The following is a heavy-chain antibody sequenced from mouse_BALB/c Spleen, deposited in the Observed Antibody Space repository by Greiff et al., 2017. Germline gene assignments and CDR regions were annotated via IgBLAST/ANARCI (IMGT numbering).Heavy chain of an antibody. D-gene: IGHD1-1*01. Sequence: EVHLVESGGGLVQPGGSRKLSCAASGFTFSSFGMHWVRQAPEKGLEWVAYISSGSSTIYYADTVKGRFTISRDNPKNTLFLQMTSLRSEDTAMYYCARHYGSSLYAMDYWGQGTSVTVSS. J-gene: IGHJ4*01. CDR2: ISSGSSTI. CDR1: GFTFSSFG. V-gene: IGHV5-17*02. CDR3: ARHYGSSLYAMDY.